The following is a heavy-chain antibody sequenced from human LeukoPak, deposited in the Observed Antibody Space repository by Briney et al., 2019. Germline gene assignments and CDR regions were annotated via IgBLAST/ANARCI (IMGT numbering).Heavy chain of an antibody. J-gene: IGHJ4*02. Sequence: GSLRLSCAASGFTFSSYAMHWVRQAPGKGLEWVAVISYDGSNKYYADSVKGRSTISRDNSKNTLYLQMNSLRAEDTAVYYCARPPIIVATTYYFDYWGQGTLVTVSS. V-gene: IGHV3-30*04. CDR2: ISYDGSNK. CDR1: GFTFSSYA. D-gene: IGHD5-12*01. CDR3: ARPPIIVATTYYFDY.